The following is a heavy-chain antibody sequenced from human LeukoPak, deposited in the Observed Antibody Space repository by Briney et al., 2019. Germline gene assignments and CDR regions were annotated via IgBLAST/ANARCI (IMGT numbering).Heavy chain of an antibody. J-gene: IGHJ6*03. V-gene: IGHV3-48*04. Sequence: GGSLRLSCAASGFTFITYSMNWVRQAPGKGLEWILYISSSGTTTYYADSVKGRFTISRDNAENSQYLQMNSLRAEDTAVYYCARDQGHYDYYMDVWGQGTTVTVSS. CDR3: ARDQGHYDYYMDV. CDR1: GFTFITYS. CDR2: ISSSGTTT.